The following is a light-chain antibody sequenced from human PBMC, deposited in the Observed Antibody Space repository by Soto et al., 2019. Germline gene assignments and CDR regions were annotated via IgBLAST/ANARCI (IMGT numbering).Light chain of an antibody. J-gene: IGKJ1*01. V-gene: IGKV1-39*01. CDR3: QQSYSTPWT. CDR1: GGISIF. CDR2: ASS. Sequence: DIQMTQSPSSLSASLGDRVTITCRASGGISIFLNWYQQIPGKAPKLLIYASSILQSGVPSRFSGSGSGTDFTLIISSLQPEDFATYYCQQSYSTPWTFGLGTKVEIK.